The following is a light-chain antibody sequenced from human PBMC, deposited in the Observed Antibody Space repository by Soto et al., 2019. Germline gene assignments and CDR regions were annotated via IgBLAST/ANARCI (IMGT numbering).Light chain of an antibody. CDR1: QSVSSNN. CDR3: QQYGRSPFT. Sequence: EIVLTQSPGTLSLSPGERATLSCRASQSVSSNNLAWYQQRPGQAPRVVIYGASTRATGIPERFSGSGSGIDFTLTISRLEPEDFAVYYCQQYGRSPFTFGPGTKVDIK. J-gene: IGKJ3*01. CDR2: GAS. V-gene: IGKV3-20*01.